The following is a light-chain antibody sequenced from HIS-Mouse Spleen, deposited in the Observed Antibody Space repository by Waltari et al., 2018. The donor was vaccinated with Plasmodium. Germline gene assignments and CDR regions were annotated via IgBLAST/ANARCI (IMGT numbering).Light chain of an antibody. CDR2: DSS. Sequence: EIVLTQSPATLSLSPGERATLSCRASQSVSTNFAWYQQKPGPAPRPLIYDSSTRTTGIPARVSGSGSGTELKFTISSLEPEDYEVYDCQRHRNWPPPTFGGGTKVEIK. J-gene: IGKJ4*01. V-gene: IGKV3-11*01. CDR3: QRHRNWPPPT. CDR1: QSVSTN.